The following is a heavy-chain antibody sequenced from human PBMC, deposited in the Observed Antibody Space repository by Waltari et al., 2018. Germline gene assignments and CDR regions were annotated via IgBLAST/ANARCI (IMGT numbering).Heavy chain of an antibody. J-gene: IGHJ3*02. Sequence: QVQLVQSGAEVKKPGASVKVSCKVSGYTLTELSMHWVRQAPGKGLEWMGGFDPENGETSDAQKFQGRVTMTEDTSTDTAYMELSSLRSEDTAVDYCATGTWIRSAFDIWGQGTMVTVSS. D-gene: IGHD5-18*01. CDR1: GYTLTELS. V-gene: IGHV1-24*01. CDR2: FDPENGET. CDR3: ATGTWIRSAFDI.